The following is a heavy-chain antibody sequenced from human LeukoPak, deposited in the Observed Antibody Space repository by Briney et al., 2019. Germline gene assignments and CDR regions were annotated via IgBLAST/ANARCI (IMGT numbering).Heavy chain of an antibody. CDR1: GGSISSGSYY. J-gene: IGHJ4*02. CDR3: ARGALSTTVYYFDY. D-gene: IGHD2-2*01. CDR2: INHSGST. Sequence: SETLSLTCTVSGGSISSGSYYWGWIRQPPGKGLEWIGEINHSGSTNYNPSLKSRVTISVDTSKNQFSLKLSSVTAADTAVYYCARGALSTTVYYFDYWGQGTLVTVSS. V-gene: IGHV4-39*07.